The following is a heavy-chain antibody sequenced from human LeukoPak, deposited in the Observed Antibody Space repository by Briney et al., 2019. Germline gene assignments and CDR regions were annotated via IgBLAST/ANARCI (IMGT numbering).Heavy chain of an antibody. Sequence: SETLSLTCTVSGGSISSYYWSWIRQPPGKGLEWIGYIYDTGSTNYNPSLKSRVTVSVDTSKNQFSLKLSSVTAADTAVYYCARHGTSSDFYYAVDVWGQGTTVTVSS. CDR1: GGSISSYY. CDR2: IYDTGST. D-gene: IGHD1-1*01. J-gene: IGHJ6*02. V-gene: IGHV4-59*01. CDR3: ARHGTSSDFYYAVDV.